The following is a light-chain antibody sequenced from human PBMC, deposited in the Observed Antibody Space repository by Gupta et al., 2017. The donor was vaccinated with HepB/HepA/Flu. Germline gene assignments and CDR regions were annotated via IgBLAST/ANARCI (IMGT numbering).Light chain of an antibody. Sequence: GDRVTITCRASQSISSYLNWYQQKPGKAPKLLIYAASSLQSGVPSRFSGSGSGTDFTLTISSLQPEDFATYYCQQSYSTPLTFGGGTRVEIK. V-gene: IGKV1-39*01. CDR1: QSISSY. CDR2: AAS. J-gene: IGKJ4*01. CDR3: QQSYSTPLT.